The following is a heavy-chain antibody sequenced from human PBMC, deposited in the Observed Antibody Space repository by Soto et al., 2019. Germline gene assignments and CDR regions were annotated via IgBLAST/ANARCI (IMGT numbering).Heavy chain of an antibody. V-gene: IGHV1-2*02. J-gene: IGHJ4*02. D-gene: IGHD1-26*01. CDR1: GYTFTVYS. CDR2: INPKSGCT. CDR3: ARDLAKGGGRAGFDH. Sequence: QVQLVQSGAEVKKPGASVNVSCKASGYTFTVYSMHWVRQAPGQGLEWMGWINPKSGCTMYPQKFQGRVTMTWDTSISTAYMALTRLRSDDTAVYYCARDLAKGGGRAGFDHWGQGPLVAVSA.